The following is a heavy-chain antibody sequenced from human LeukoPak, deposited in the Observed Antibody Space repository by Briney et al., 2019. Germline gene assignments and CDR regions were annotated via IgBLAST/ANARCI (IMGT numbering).Heavy chain of an antibody. Sequence: GGSLRLSCAASGFTFSSYAMHWVRQAPGKGLEWVAVISYDGSNKYYADSVKGRFTISRDNSKNTLYLQMNSLRAEDTAVYYCASLAPIVVVTAVRMDDWGQGTTVTVSS. J-gene: IGHJ6*02. CDR1: GFTFSSYA. CDR2: ISYDGSNK. D-gene: IGHD2-21*02. V-gene: IGHV3-30-3*01. CDR3: ASLAPIVVVTAVRMDD.